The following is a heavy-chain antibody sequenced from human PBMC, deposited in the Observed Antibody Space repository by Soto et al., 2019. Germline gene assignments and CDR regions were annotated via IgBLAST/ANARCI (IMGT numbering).Heavy chain of an antibody. Sequence: SETLSLTCAVSGGSISSSNWWSWVRQPPGKGLEWIGEIYHSGSTNYNPSLKSRVTISVDKSKNQFSLKLSSVTAADTAVYYCASELTYYYDSSLWGMDVWGQGTTVTVSS. CDR2: IYHSGST. J-gene: IGHJ6*02. V-gene: IGHV4-4*02. CDR1: GGSISSSNW. CDR3: ASELTYYYDSSLWGMDV. D-gene: IGHD3-22*01.